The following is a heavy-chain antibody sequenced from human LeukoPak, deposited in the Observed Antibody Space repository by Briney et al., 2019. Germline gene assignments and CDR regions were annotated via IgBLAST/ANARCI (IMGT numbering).Heavy chain of an antibody. V-gene: IGHV3-53*01. CDR3: ARDAANSIAARYDY. Sequence: EPGGSLRLSCAASGFAVSSNYMSSVRQAPGKGLEWVSVVYSGDNTYYAASVRGRFTISRDNSKNTLYLRMNSLRPEDTAVYFCARDAANSIAARYDYWGQGTLVTVSS. J-gene: IGHJ4*02. D-gene: IGHD6-6*01. CDR1: GFAVSSNY. CDR2: VYSGDNT.